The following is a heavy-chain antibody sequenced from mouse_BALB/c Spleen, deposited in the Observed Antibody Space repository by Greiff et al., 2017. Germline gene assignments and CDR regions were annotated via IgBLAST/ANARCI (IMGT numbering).Heavy chain of an antibody. V-gene: IGHV14-3*02. J-gene: IGHJ2*01. CDR2: IDPANGNT. CDR1: GFNIKDTY. CDR3: ARTSGYWGYFDY. D-gene: IGHD4-1*01. Sequence: EVQLQQSGAELVKPGASVKLSCTASGFNIKDTYMHWVKQRPEQGLEWIGRIDPANGNTKYDPKFQGKATITADTSSNTAYLQLSSLTSEDAAVYYCARTSGYWGYFDYWGQGTTLTVSS.